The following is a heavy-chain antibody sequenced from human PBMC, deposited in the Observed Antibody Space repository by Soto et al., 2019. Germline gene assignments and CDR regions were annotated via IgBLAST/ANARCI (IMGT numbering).Heavy chain of an antibody. CDR2: ISGSGGST. J-gene: IGHJ1*01. V-gene: IGHV3-23*01. CDR1: GFTFSSYA. CDR3: AKEKYCSSTSCYGGAYFQH. D-gene: IGHD2-2*01. Sequence: GGSLRLSCAASGFTFSSYAMSWVRQAPGKGLEWVSAISGSGGSTYYADSVKGRFTISRDNSKNTLYLQMNSLRAEDTAVYYSAKEKYCSSTSCYGGAYFQHWGQGTLVTVSS.